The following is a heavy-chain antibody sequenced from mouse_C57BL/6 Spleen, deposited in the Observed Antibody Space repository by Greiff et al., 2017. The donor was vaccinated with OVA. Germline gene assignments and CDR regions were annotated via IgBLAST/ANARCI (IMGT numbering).Heavy chain of an antibody. V-gene: IGHV5-16*01. D-gene: IGHD1-1*01. J-gene: IGHJ1*03. Sequence: EVKLVESEGGLVQPGSSMKLSCTASGFTFSDYYMAWVRQVPEKGLEWVANINYDGSSTYYLDSLKSRFIISRDNAKNILYLQMSSLKSEDTATYYCARRNYYGSSPYWYFDVWGTGTTVTVSS. CDR1: GFTFSDYY. CDR2: INYDGSST. CDR3: ARRNYYGSSPYWYFDV.